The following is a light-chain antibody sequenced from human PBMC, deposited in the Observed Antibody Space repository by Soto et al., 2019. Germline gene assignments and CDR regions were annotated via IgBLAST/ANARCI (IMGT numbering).Light chain of an antibody. CDR1: QSISTY. J-gene: IGKJ1*01. CDR2: RAS. CDR3: QQPYSSSPWT. Sequence: DIQMTQSPSSLSASVGDGVTISCRASQSISTYLNWYQQKPGTAPRLLIYRASSVKSGVPPRFSGSGSGRDFTLTISSLRPEDIATYFCQQPYSSSPWTFGQGTNVEVK. V-gene: IGKV1-39*01.